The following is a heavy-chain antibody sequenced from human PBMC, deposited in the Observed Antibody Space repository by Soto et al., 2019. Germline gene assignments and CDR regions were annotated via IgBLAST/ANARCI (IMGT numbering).Heavy chain of an antibody. J-gene: IGHJ6*02. CDR2: ISGSGGST. V-gene: IGHV3-23*01. Sequence: PGGSLRLSCAASGFTFSSYAMSWVRQAPGKGLEWVSAISGSGGSTYYADSVKGRFTISRDNSKNTLYLQMNSLRAEDTAVYYCASSWIQLWVPNGIDVWGQGPTVTVS. CDR3: ASSWIQLWVPNGIDV. CDR1: GFTFSSYA. D-gene: IGHD5-18*01.